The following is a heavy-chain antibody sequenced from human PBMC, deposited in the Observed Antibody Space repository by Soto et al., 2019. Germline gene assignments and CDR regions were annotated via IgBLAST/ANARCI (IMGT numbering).Heavy chain of an antibody. CDR1: GGSIRSYY. D-gene: IGHD5-18*01. CDR2: IFYSGST. Sequence: SETLSLTCTVSGGSIRSYYWTWIRQPPGKGLEWLGYIFYSGSTFYNPSLKSRVSISIHTSKSQFSLQLTSVTAADTAVYYCARGAADTAMVDSWGQGTLVTVSS. J-gene: IGHJ4*02. CDR3: ARGAADTAMVDS. V-gene: IGHV4-59*01.